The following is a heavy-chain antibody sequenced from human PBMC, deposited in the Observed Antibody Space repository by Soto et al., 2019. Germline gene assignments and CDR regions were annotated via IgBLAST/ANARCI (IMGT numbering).Heavy chain of an antibody. CDR3: AGGGGSLNPGFDL. D-gene: IGHD3-16*01. J-gene: IGHJ4*02. CDR1: GXTFSSYS. V-gene: IGHV3-30*04. CDR2: ISSDGSTT. Sequence: GSLRLSCAASGXTFSSYSLHWVRQAPGKGLELVAVISSDGSTTYYADSVKGRFTVSRDNSMNTLYLQMNSLRTYDTALYYGAGGGGSLNPGFDLWGQGTLGTVS.